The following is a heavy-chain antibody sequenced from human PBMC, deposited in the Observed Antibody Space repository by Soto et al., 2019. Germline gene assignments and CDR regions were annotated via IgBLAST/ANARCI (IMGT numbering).Heavy chain of an antibody. CDR1: GFTFSSYA. CDR2: ISGSGGST. Sequence: EVQLLESGGGLVQPGGSLRLSCAASGFTFSSYAMSWVRQAPGKGLEWVSPISGSGGSTYYADSVKGRFTISRDNSKNTLNLQMNSLRAEDTAVYYGAKDSLPYCYFDLWGRGTLGTVSS. V-gene: IGHV3-23*01. CDR3: AKDSLPYCYFDL. J-gene: IGHJ2*01.